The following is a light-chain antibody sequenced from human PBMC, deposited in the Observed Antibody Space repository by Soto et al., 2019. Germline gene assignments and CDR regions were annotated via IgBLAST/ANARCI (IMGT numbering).Light chain of an antibody. CDR1: KSDSTNY. J-gene: IGKJ1*01. CDR2: GAS. CDR3: QQYGSSPPT. V-gene: IGKV3-20*01. Sequence: EIVLTQSPGTLSLSPGEGATLSCRASKSDSTNYLAWYQRKPGQAPRLLIYGASSRATDIPNRFSGSGSGTDFTLTITRLKAEDFAVYYCQQYGSSPPTFGQGTKVEIK.